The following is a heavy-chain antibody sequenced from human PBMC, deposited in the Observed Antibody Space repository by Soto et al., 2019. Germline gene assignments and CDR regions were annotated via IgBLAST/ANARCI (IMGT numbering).Heavy chain of an antibody. CDR1: GGSISGSY. J-gene: IGHJ4*02. Sequence: TLSLTCSVSGGSISGSYWSWIRQSPGKGLEWLGYVYYTGSTNYSPSLRSRVSISVDTSRNEFSLRLSSVTAADTAVYFCARSVAVPGAHIDYWGQGTQVTVSS. CDR2: VYYTGST. V-gene: IGHV4-59*01. CDR3: ARSVAVPGAHIDY. D-gene: IGHD6-19*01.